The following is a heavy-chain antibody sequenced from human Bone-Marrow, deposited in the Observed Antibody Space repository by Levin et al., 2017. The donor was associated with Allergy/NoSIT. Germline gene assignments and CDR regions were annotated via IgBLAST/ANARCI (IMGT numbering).Heavy chain of an antibody. CDR3: ARDRNSYNRPIDH. D-gene: IGHD1-14*01. Sequence: QPGGSLRLSCEASGFIFTNYAMNWVRQAPGKALEYLSTISGGGRDTYYADSVKGRFTTHRDNSNNIFYLLINNLRAEDSAVYYCARDRNSYNRPIDHWGLGTLVTVSS. V-gene: IGHV3-23*01. J-gene: IGHJ4*02. CDR2: ISGGGRDT. CDR1: GFIFTNYA.